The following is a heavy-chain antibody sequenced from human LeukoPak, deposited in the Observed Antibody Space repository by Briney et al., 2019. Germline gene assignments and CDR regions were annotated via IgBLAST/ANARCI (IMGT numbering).Heavy chain of an antibody. D-gene: IGHD2-2*02. Sequence: GESLKISCKGSGYSFTSCWIGWVRQMPGKGLEWMGIIYPGDSDTRYSPSFQGQVTISADKSISTAYLQWSSLKASDTAMYYCARSIVVVPAAIVDAFDIWGPGTMVTVSS. CDR1: GYSFTSCW. V-gene: IGHV5-51*01. J-gene: IGHJ3*02. CDR2: IYPGDSDT. CDR3: ARSIVVVPAAIVDAFDI.